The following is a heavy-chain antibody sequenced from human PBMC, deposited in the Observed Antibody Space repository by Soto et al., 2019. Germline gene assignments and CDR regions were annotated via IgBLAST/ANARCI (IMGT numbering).Heavy chain of an antibody. Sequence: SETLSLTCADYGGSFSGYYWRWIRQPPGQGLEWIGAINHSGSTNYTPCLKSRVTISVDTSKNQFSLKAGSVTAADTGWYFCGRGGPRSWCGWWLHFGRDYWGQGTLVTVS. J-gene: IGHJ4*02. CDR2: INHSGST. CDR3: GRGGPRSWCGWWLHFGRDY. CDR1: GGSFSGYY. D-gene: IGHD2-21*01. V-gene: IGHV4-34*01.